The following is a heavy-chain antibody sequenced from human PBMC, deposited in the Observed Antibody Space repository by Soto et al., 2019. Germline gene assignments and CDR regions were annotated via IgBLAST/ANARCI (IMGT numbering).Heavy chain of an antibody. V-gene: IGHV1-69*13. CDR1: GGTFSSYA. D-gene: IGHD4-17*01. CDR2: IIPIFGTA. CDR3: ATRKTTVTTSGTFDY. Sequence: SVKVSCKASGGTFSSYAISWVRQAPGQGLGWMGGIIPIFGTANYAQKFQGRVTITADESTSTAYMELSSLRSEDTAVYYCATRKTTVTTSGTFDYWGQGTLVTVSS. J-gene: IGHJ4*02.